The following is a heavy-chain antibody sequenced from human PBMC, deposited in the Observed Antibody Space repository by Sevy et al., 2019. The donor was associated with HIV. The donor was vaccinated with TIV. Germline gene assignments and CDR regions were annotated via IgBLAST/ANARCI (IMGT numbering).Heavy chain of an antibody. D-gene: IGHD3-10*01. J-gene: IGHJ3*01. CDR1: GFTFSGYG. Sequence: WGSLRLSCAASGFTFSGYGMHWVRQAPGKGLEWVAFIRYDGSTKYYVDSVKGRFTISRDNSKNTLFLQMNSLRTEDTSVYYCAKGLGMVQGALLSDDVWGQGTLVTVSS. V-gene: IGHV3-30*02. CDR2: IRYDGSTK. CDR3: AKGLGMVQGALLSDDV.